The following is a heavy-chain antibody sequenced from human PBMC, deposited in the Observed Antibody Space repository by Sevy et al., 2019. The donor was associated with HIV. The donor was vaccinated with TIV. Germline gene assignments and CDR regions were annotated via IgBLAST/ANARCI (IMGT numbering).Heavy chain of an antibody. CDR1: GFPLRNYA. J-gene: IGHJ4*02. CDR3: AKDGAVAPSDY. V-gene: IGHV3-23*01. D-gene: IGHD6-19*01. CDR2: ISGSGGST. Sequence: GGSLRLSCAASGFPLRNYAMSWVRQAPGKGLEWVSSISGSGGSTYYADSVKGRFTISRDKFQNTLDLEMNSLRAEDTAVYYCAKDGAVAPSDYWGQGTLVTVSS.